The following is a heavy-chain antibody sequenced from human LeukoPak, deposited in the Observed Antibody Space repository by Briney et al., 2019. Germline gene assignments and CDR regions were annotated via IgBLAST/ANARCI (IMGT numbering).Heavy chain of an antibody. D-gene: IGHD5-12*01. V-gene: IGHV3-23*01. Sequence: GGSLRLSCATSGFSFSSYAMSWVRQASGKGLEWVSAMSSSDDGRYYAAPVRGRFTISRDTSRSTLYLQMNSLRAEDTAVYYCARDGGTSGYAYYYMDVWGKGTTVTVSS. CDR2: MSSSDDGR. CDR1: GFSFSSYA. CDR3: ARDGGTSGYAYYYMDV. J-gene: IGHJ6*03.